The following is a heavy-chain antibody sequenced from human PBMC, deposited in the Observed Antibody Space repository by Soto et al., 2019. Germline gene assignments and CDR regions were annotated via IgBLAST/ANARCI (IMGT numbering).Heavy chain of an antibody. CDR2: ISYDGSNK. D-gene: IGHD2-2*01. CDR3: AKDLHISR. Sequence: PRGSLRLSCAASGFTFSSYGMNWVRQAPGKGLEWVAFISYDGSNKYYADSVKGRFTISRDNSKNTLYLQMNSLRAEDTAVYYCAKDLHISRWGQGTLVTVSS. J-gene: IGHJ4*02. V-gene: IGHV3-30*18. CDR1: GFTFSSYG.